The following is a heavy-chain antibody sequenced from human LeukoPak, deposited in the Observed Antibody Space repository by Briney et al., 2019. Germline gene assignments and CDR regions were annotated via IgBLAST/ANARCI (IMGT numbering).Heavy chain of an antibody. Sequence: ASVKVSCKASGYTFTSYGISWVRQAPGQGLEWMGWISAYNGNTNYAQKLQGRVTMTTDTSTSTAYMELSRLRSDDTAAYYCARAEHNSGYDWESFDYWGQGTLVTVSS. CDR3: ARAEHNSGYDWESFDY. V-gene: IGHV1-18*01. CDR2: ISAYNGNT. J-gene: IGHJ4*02. D-gene: IGHD5-12*01. CDR1: GYTFTSYG.